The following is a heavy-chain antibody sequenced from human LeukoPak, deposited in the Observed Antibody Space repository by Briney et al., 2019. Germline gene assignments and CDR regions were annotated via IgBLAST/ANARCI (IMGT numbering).Heavy chain of an antibody. CDR3: ARGNIAVAGLDY. CDR2: MNPNSGNT. V-gene: IGHV1-8*01. J-gene: IGHJ4*02. Sequence: ASVKVSCKASGYTFTNYDINWVRQATGQGLEWMGRMNPNSGNTGYAQKFQGRVTMTRNTSISTAYMELSSLRSEDTAVYYCARGNIAVAGLDYWGQGTLVTVSS. CDR1: GYTFTNYD. D-gene: IGHD6-19*01.